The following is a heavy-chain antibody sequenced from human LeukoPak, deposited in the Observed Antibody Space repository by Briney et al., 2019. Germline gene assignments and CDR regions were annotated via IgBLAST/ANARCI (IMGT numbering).Heavy chain of an antibody. V-gene: IGHV4-59*01. D-gene: IGHD3-3*01. Sequence: SETLSLTCTVSGGSISGYYWSWIRQPPGKGLEWIGYIYNTGSTNYKSSLKRRVTMSLDTSKNQFSLRLNSVTAADTAVYYCASSYYDFWRDTYYFEYWGQGTLVTVSS. CDR2: IYNTGST. CDR3: ASSYYDFWRDTYYFEY. J-gene: IGHJ4*02. CDR1: GGSISGYY.